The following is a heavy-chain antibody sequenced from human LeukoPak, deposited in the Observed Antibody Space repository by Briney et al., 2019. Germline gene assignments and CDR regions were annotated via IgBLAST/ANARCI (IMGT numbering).Heavy chain of an antibody. D-gene: IGHD1-14*01. CDR1: GFIFTDYY. CDR3: ATLAFSSASTNY. CDR2: ISSGSSTI. Sequence: GGSLRLSCTASGFIFTDYYMSWIRQAPGKGLKWVSYISSGSSTIHYADSVKGRFTISRDNAKSSLYLQMSSLRDEDTAVYYCATLAFSSASTNYWGQGTLVTVSS. V-gene: IGHV3-11*04. J-gene: IGHJ4*01.